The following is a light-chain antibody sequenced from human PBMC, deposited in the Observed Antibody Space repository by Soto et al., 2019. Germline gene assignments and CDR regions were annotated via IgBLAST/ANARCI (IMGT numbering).Light chain of an antibody. CDR3: QQYGSSPT. J-gene: IGKJ1*01. Sequence: EIVMTQSPATLSVSPGERATLSCRASQSVSSNLAWYQQKPGQAPRLLIYAASTRATGIPARFSGSGSGTEFTLTISSLQSEDFAVYYCQQYGSSPTFGQGTKVDIK. V-gene: IGKV3-15*01. CDR1: QSVSSN. CDR2: AAS.